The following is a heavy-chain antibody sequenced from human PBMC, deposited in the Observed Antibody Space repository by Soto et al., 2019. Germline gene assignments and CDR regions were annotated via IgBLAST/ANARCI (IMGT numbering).Heavy chain of an antibody. CDR2: IYCDDDK. CDR1: GFSLSTSGVG. V-gene: IGHV2-5*02. D-gene: IGHD2-21*02. J-gene: IGHJ6*02. CDR3: IQSRCGGDCLQSYASHYYYGMDV. Sequence: QITLKESGPTLVKPTQTLTLTCTFSGFSLSTSGVGVGWIRQPPGKALEWLALIYCDDDKRYSPSLRSRLTISKDTSKTQVVLTMTNMDPVDTATYYCIQSRCGGDCLQSYASHYYYGMDVWGQGTTVTVSS.